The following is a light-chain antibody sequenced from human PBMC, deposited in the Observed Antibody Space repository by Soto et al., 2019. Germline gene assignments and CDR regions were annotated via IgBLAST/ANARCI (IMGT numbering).Light chain of an antibody. CDR1: SSDVGGYNY. J-gene: IGLJ1*01. Sequence: QSVLTQPPSASGSPGQSVTISCTGTSSDVGGYNYVAWYQQHPGKAPKLMISEVTKRPSGVPDRFSGSKSGNTASLTISGLQAEDEDDYYCSSYAGNLYVFGTGTKVTVL. CDR2: EVT. V-gene: IGLV2-8*01. CDR3: SSYAGNLYV.